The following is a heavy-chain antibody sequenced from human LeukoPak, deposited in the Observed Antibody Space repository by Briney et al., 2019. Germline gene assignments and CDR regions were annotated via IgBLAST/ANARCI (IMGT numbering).Heavy chain of an antibody. V-gene: IGHV1-8*03. CDR1: GYTFTSYD. J-gene: IGHJ6*03. D-gene: IGHD2-21*01. CDR2: MNPNSGNT. Sequence: ASVKVSCKASGYTFTSYDINWVRQATGQGLEWMGWMNPNSGNTGYAQKFQGRVTITRNTSISTAYMELSSLRSEDTAVHYCASASYSGDYYYYYMDVWGKGTMVTVSS. CDR3: ASASYSGDYYYYYMDV.